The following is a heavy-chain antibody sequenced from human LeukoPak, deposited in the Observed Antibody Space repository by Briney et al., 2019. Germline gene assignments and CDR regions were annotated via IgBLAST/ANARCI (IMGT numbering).Heavy chain of an antibody. CDR1: GITFSGNW. V-gene: IGHV3-7*05. D-gene: IGHD6-13*01. CDR2: IKQDGSER. J-gene: IGHJ1*01. Sequence: GGSLRLSCADSGITFSGNWMSWVRQAPGKGLEWVANIKQDGSERYYVDSVKGRFTISRDNAKNSLYLQMNSLRAEDTAVYYCARAPYSSSWYSRPEYFQHWGQGTLVTVSS. CDR3: ARAPYSSSWYSRPEYFQH.